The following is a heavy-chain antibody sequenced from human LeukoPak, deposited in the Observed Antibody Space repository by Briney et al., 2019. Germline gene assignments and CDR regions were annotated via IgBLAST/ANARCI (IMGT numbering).Heavy chain of an antibody. CDR3: ARDLGASGSPRDWYYFDN. Sequence: GGSLRLSCAASGSIFSSYAMHWVRQAPGSGLEWVAVISYDGSSKYYADSVKGRFSISRANAKNTLYLHMNSLRVEDTAIYYCARDLGASGSPRDWYYFDNWGQGTLVTVSS. D-gene: IGHD1-26*01. CDR2: ISYDGSSK. V-gene: IGHV3-30-3*01. CDR1: GSIFSSYA. J-gene: IGHJ4*02.